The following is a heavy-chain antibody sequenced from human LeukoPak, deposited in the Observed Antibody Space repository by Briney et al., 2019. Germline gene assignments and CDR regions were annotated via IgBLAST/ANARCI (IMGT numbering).Heavy chain of an antibody. J-gene: IGHJ3*02. Sequence: GGSLRLSCAASGFTFNDYGMSWVRQAPGKGLEWEAFIRYDGSNKRYADSVKGRFTISRDNSKNTLYLQMNGLRAEDTAVYYCARDPLDISRWANAFDIWGQGTTVIVSS. CDR2: IRYDGSNK. D-gene: IGHD5-12*01. CDR1: GFTFNDYG. V-gene: IGHV3-30*02. CDR3: ARDPLDISRWANAFDI.